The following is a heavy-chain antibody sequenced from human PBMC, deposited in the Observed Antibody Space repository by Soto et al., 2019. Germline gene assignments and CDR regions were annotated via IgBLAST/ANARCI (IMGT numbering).Heavy chain of an antibody. J-gene: IGHJ6*02. V-gene: IGHV3-48*02. CDR1: GFIFSSYS. D-gene: IGHD2-2*01. CDR3: ATSGDFFVVPGSSSFHLNSLDV. Sequence: GGSLRLSCAASGFIFSSYSMNWVRQVPGKGLQWVASISSTTNTIFYADSVKGRFTISRDSAKNSLYLQMNSLRDEDTAVYFCATSGDFFVVPGSSSFHLNSLDVWGQGTTVTVSS. CDR2: ISSTTNTI.